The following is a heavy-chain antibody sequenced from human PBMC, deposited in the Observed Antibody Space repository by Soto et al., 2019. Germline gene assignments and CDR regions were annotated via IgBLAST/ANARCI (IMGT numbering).Heavy chain of an antibody. CDR3: AREARSDTAMVHFDY. V-gene: IGHV4-59*01. CDR1: GGSISSYY. Sequence: SETLSLTCTVSGGSISSYYWSWIRQPPGKGLEWIGYIYYSGSTNYNPSLKSRVTISVDTSKNQFSLKLSSVTAADTAVYYCAREARSDTAMVHFDYWGQGTLVTVSS. CDR2: IYYSGST. J-gene: IGHJ4*02. D-gene: IGHD5-18*01.